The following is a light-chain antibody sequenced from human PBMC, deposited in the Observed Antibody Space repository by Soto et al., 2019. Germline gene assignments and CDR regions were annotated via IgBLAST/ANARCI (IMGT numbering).Light chain of an antibody. CDR1: SSNIGSNT. Sequence: QSVLTQPPSSSGTPGQRVTISCSGSSSNIGSNTVNCYQQLPGTAPKLLIYSNNQRPSGVPDRFSVSKSGTSASLAISGLQYEDEADYYCAAWDDSLNGWVFGGGTKLTVL. J-gene: IGLJ3*02. CDR2: SNN. CDR3: AAWDDSLNGWV. V-gene: IGLV1-44*01.